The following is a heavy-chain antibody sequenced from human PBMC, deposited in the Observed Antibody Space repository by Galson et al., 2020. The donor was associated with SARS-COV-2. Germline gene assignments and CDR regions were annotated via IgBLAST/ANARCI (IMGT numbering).Heavy chain of an antibody. J-gene: IGHJ6*04. V-gene: IGHV4-39*07. CDR1: GGSISSSRNY. CDR3: AREWEVYYDFWSGYLSHGGGSMDV. CDR2: IYYSGST. Sequence: SETLSLTCTVSGGSISSSRNYWGWIRQPPGMGLEWIRSIYYSGSTYYNPSLKSRVTISVDTSKNQFSLKLSSVTAADTAVYYCAREWEVYYDFWSGYLSHGGGSMDVWGKGTTVTVSS. D-gene: IGHD3-3*01.